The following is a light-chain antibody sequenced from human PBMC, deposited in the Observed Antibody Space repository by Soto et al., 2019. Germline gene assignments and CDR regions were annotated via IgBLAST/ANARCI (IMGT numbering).Light chain of an antibody. V-gene: IGKV3-20*01. J-gene: IGKJ5*01. CDR3: QQYGSSPPIP. Sequence: EIVLTQSPGSLSLSPGERATLSCRASQSVSSSYLAWYQQKPGQAPRLLMYGASSRATGIPDRFSGSGSGTYFTLTISRLEPEDFAVYYCQQYGSSPPIPFGQGTRLEIK. CDR2: GAS. CDR1: QSVSSSY.